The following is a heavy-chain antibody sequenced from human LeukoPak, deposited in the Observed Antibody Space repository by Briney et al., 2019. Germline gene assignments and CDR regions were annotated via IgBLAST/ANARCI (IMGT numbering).Heavy chain of an antibody. J-gene: IGHJ4*02. CDR3: AKAVVGATMRQFDY. CDR2: ITGNGGST. V-gene: IGHV3-23*01. Sequence: PGGSLRLSCAASGFTFSSHAMSGVRQAPGKGLEWVSTITGNGGSTYYADSVKGRFTISRDNSKNTLYLQMNTLRAEDTAVYYCAKAVVGATMRQFDYWGQGTLVTVSS. CDR1: GFTFSSHA. D-gene: IGHD1-26*01.